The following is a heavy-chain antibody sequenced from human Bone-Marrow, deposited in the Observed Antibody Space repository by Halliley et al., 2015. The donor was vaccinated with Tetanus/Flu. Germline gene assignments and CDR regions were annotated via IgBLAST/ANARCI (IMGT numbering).Heavy chain of an antibody. V-gene: IGHV4-38-2*01. D-gene: IGHD3-16*01. Sequence: TLSLTCAVSGYSISSGYYWGWIRQPPGEGLEWIGNIYHSGSTYYNPSLKSRVTISVDTSKNHFSLTLNSVTAADTAVYYCARAGVLPLDWFNPWGQGTLVTVSS. CDR3: ARAGVLPLDWFNP. CDR1: GYSISSGYY. J-gene: IGHJ5*02. CDR2: IYHSGST.